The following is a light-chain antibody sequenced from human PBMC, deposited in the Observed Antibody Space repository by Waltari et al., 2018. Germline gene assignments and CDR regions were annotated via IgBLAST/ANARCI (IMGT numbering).Light chain of an antibody. CDR3: QQYNQWPPIT. CDR1: QSVGSD. CDR2: GAS. V-gene: IGKV3-15*01. Sequence: DTVVTQSPDTLSVSPGERVTLSCRASQSVGSDLAWYQQKPGQAPRLLIYGASTRATGIPARFSGSGSGTEFTPTISSLQSEDLGVYYCQQYNQWPPITFGPGTKVEVK. J-gene: IGKJ3*01.